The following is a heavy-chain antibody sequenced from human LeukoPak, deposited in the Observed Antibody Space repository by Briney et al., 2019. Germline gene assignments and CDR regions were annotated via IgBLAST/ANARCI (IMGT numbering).Heavy chain of an antibody. CDR2: IKQDGGTK. V-gene: IGHV3-7*01. J-gene: IGHJ4*02. D-gene: IGHD2-8*02. CDR3: ARDTVGSLDY. CDR1: GFTFSNSW. Sequence: PGGSLRLSCVASGFTFSNSWMAWVRQAPGKGLEWVANIKQDGGTKRYADSLRGRFTISRDNPKNSLYLQMNSLRSDDTALYYCARDTVGSLDYWGQGILVTVAS.